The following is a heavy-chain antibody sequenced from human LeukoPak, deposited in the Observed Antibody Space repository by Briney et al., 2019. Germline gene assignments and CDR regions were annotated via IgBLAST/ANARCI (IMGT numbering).Heavy chain of an antibody. CDR2: ISAYNGNT. V-gene: IGHV1-18*01. J-gene: IGHJ4*02. Sequence: ASVKVSCKASGYTFTSYGISWVRQAPGQGLEWMGWISAYNGNTNYAQKLQGRVTMTTDTSTSTAYMELRSLRSDDTAVYYCARDPKHTMVRGVTYGGIDYWGRGTLVTVSS. CDR1: GYTFTSYG. D-gene: IGHD3-10*01. CDR3: ARDPKHTMVRGVTYGGIDY.